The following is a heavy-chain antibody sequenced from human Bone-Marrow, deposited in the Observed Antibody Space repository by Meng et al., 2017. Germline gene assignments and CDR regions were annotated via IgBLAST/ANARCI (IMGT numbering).Heavy chain of an antibody. D-gene: IGHD3-10*01. V-gene: IGHV4-39*07. Sequence: SETLSLTCTVSGGSISSSSYYWGWIRQPPGKGLEWFGSIYYSGSTYYNPSLKSRVTISVDTSKNQFSLKLSSVTAADTAVYYCARQDYYGSGSSIGPYFDYWGQGTLVTVSS. CDR1: GGSISSSSYY. CDR3: ARQDYYGSGSSIGPYFDY. CDR2: IYYSGST. J-gene: IGHJ4*02.